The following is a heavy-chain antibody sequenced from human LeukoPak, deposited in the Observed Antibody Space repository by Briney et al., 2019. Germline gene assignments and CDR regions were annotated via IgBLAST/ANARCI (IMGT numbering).Heavy chain of an antibody. J-gene: IGHJ4*02. D-gene: IGHD3-9*01. V-gene: IGHV4-39*07. CDR1: GGSISSSSYY. Sequence: SETLSLTCTVSGGSISSSSYYWGWIRQPPGKGLEWIGSIYYSGSTYYNPSLKSRVTISVDTSKNQFSLKLSSVTAADTAVYYCARGLDGLYYYDFWGQGTLVTVSS. CDR3: ARGLDGLYYYDF. CDR2: IYYSGST.